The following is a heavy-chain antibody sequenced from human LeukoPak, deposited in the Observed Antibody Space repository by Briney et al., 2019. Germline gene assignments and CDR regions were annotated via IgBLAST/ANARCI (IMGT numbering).Heavy chain of an antibody. CDR1: GGSVSSYY. CDR2: IFYSGST. J-gene: IGHJ4*02. V-gene: IGHV4-59*02. D-gene: IGHD5-18*01. Sequence: SETLSLTCTVSGGSVSSYYWTWIRQPPGKGLEWIGYIFYSGSTYYNPSLKSRVTISLNTSKNQFSLRLASVTAADTAVYFCARGKTTAMVLFDYWGQGTLVTVSS. CDR3: ARGKTTAMVLFDY.